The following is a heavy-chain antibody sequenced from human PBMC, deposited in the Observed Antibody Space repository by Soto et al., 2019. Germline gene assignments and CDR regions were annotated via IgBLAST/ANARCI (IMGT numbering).Heavy chain of an antibody. Sequence: QLQLQESGPGLVKPSETLSLTCSVSGVSISSDAYYWGWIRQPPGKGLEWIGSIIYGGRTYYNPSVSSRVSISVDTSENHFSVRLTSVTAADTAVYYCVTRERRRWSDYWGQGTLVSVSS. CDR1: GVSISSDAYY. CDR3: VTRERRRWSDY. J-gene: IGHJ4*02. V-gene: IGHV4-39*02. D-gene: IGHD4-17*01. CDR2: IIYGGRT.